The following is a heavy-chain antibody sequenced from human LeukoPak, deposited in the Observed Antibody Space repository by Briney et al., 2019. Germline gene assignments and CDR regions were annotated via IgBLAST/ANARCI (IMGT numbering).Heavy chain of an antibody. J-gene: IGHJ6*02. Sequence: PGGSLRLSCAASGFTFSSYAMSWVRQAPGKGVEWVSAISGSGGSTYYADSVKGRFTISRDNSKNTLYLQMNSLRAEDTAVYYCARNYDYGDYLYYYYGMDVWGQGTTVTVSS. CDR2: ISGSGGST. D-gene: IGHD4-17*01. CDR3: ARNYDYGDYLYYYYGMDV. CDR1: GFTFSSYA. V-gene: IGHV3-23*01.